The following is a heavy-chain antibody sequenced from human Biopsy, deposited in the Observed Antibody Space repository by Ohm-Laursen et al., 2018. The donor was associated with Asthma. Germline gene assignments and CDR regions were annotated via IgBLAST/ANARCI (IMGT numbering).Heavy chain of an antibody. J-gene: IGHJ2*01. CDR3: ARIKIRIGVGTDRYCDF. D-gene: IGHD3-16*01. CDR1: GYHFTDYA. V-gene: IGHV1-2*06. Sequence: ASVKVSCKASGYHFTDYAVHWVRQAPGQGLEWMGRIDPNSGGTNYEQKFLGRVTMARDTSVNTAFMVLSRLRSDDTAVYYCARIKIRIGVGTDRYCDFWGRGTLVTVSS. CDR2: IDPNSGGT.